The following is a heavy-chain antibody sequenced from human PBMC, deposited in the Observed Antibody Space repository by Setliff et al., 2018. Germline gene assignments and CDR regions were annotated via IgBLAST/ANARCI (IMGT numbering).Heavy chain of an antibody. Sequence: ASVKVSCKASGYTFTGYYMHWVRQAPGQGLEWMGRINPNSGGTNYAQKFQGRVTMTRDTSISTAYMELSRLRSDDTAVYYCAGVKAPALYYYMDVWGKGTTVTVSS. CDR2: INPNSGGT. J-gene: IGHJ6*03. CDR1: GYTFTGYY. D-gene: IGHD3-16*02. CDR3: AGVKAPALYYYMDV. V-gene: IGHV1-2*06.